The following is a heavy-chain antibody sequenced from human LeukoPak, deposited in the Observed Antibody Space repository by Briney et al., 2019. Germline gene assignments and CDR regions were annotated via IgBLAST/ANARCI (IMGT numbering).Heavy chain of an antibody. V-gene: IGHV4-4*07. CDR1: GGSISSYY. J-gene: IGHJ4*02. Sequence: SETLSLTCTVSGGSISSYYWSWIRQPAGKGLEWIGRIYTSGSTNYNPSLKSRVTMSVDTSKNQFSLKLSSVTAADTAVYYCARDTTVVFPPYFDYWGQGTLVTVTS. D-gene: IGHD4-23*01. CDR3: ARDTTVVFPPYFDY. CDR2: IYTSGST.